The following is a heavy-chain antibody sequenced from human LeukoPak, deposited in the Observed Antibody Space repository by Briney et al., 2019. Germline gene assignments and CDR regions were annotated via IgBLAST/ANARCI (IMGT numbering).Heavy chain of an antibody. CDR2: IYYSGST. J-gene: IGHJ4*02. V-gene: IGHV4-39*07. CDR1: GDSIKRNSYY. Sequence: SETVSLTCTVSGDSIKRNSYYWGWIRQSPGKGLEYIGTIYYSGSTNYNPSLKSRVTISVDTSKNQFSLNLSSVTAADTAVYYCARAGQGYCTSASCYLSLDYWGQGTLVTVSS. D-gene: IGHD2-2*01. CDR3: ARAGQGYCTSASCYLSLDY.